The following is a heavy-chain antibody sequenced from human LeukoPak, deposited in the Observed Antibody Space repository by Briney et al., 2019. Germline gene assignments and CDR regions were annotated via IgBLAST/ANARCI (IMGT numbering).Heavy chain of an antibody. V-gene: IGHV5-10-1*01. CDR1: VYSFTSYW. CDR2: IDASDSYT. CDR3: ARHSPGIVVAGK. D-gene: IGHD6-19*01. Sequence: GESLRISSKGSVYSFTSYWICCLRQMAGKVLEWMGRIDASDSYTNYSPSFQGHVTISADKSISTVYLQWSSLKASDTAMYYCARHSPGIVVAGKWGQGTLVTVSS. J-gene: IGHJ4*02.